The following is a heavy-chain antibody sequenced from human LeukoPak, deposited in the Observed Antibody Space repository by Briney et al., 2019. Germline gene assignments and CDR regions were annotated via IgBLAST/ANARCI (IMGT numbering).Heavy chain of an antibody. CDR2: IYYSGST. J-gene: IGHJ6*04. D-gene: IGHD2-15*01. Sequence: SETLSLTCTVSGGSISSSNYYWGWIRQPPGKGLEWIGSIYYSGSTYYNPSLKSRVTISVDTSKNQFSLKLSSVTAADTAVYYCARGPLGYCSGGSCSDVWGKGTTVTVSS. V-gene: IGHV4-39*07. CDR1: GGSISSSNYY. CDR3: ARGPLGYCSGGSCSDV.